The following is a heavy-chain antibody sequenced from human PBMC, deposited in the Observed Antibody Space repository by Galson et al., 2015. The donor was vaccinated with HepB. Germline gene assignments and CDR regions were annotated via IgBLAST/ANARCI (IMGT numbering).Heavy chain of an antibody. CDR1: GYTFTSYD. Sequence: SVKVSCKASGYTFTSYDINWVRQATGQGLEWMGWMNPNSGNTGYAQKFQGRVTMTRNTSISTAYMELSSLRSEDTAVYYCARGERWELNALDYWGQGTLVTVSS. CDR3: ARGERWELNALDY. CDR2: MNPNSGNT. V-gene: IGHV1-8*01. J-gene: IGHJ4*02. D-gene: IGHD1-26*01.